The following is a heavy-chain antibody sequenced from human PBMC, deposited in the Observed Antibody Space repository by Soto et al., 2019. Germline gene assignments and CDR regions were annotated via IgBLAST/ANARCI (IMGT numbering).Heavy chain of an antibody. CDR3: ARGGYSYGAGLNS. D-gene: IGHD5-18*01. CDR2: IYFTGDT. CDR1: DGSISSYY. J-gene: IGHJ4*02. V-gene: IGHV4-59*01. Sequence: SETLSLTCSISDGSISSYYWTWIRQPPGKALEWIGYIYFTGDTETNASLRSRATISLDTSKSQFSLRLRSVTAADTAVYYCARGGYSYGAGLNSWGQGTLVTVSS.